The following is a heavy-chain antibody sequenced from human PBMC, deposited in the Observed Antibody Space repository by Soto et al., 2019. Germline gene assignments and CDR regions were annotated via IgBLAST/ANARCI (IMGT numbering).Heavy chain of an antibody. J-gene: IGHJ4*02. D-gene: IGHD2-8*01. Sequence: EVQLLESGGGLVQPGGSLRLSCVASRFSFSSYEMSWVRQAAGKGLEWVSRVSLTGDRTNYAGSVKGRFTVSRDNFKNTLYLEMDSLRPEDTAIYYCARVGGYCTPTSCAIDSWGRGTPVTVSS. V-gene: IGHV3-23*01. CDR2: VSLTGDRT. CDR3: ARVGGYCTPTSCAIDS. CDR1: RFSFSSYE.